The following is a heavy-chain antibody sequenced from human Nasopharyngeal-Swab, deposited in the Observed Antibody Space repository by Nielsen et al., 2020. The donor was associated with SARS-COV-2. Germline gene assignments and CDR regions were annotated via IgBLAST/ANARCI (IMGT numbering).Heavy chain of an antibody. CDR1: GFSFSDYY. V-gene: IGHV3-11*05. CDR3: ARDRYVISSTSWTGMDI. Sequence: GESLKISCAASGFSFSDYYMSWIRQAPGKGLEWISTISGRRGYTNYADSVKGRFTISRDNAQKSLYLQMHSLRADDTAVYYCARDRYVISSTSWTGMDIRGQGTTVTVSS. CDR2: ISGRRGYT. D-gene: IGHD2/OR15-2a*01. J-gene: IGHJ6*02.